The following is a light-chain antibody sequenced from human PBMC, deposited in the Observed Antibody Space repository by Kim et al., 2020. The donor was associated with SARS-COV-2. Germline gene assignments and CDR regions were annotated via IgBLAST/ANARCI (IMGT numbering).Light chain of an antibody. J-gene: IGKJ2*01. Sequence: EIVLTQSPGTLSLSPGERATLSCRASQSVASNHLAWYQQKPGQAPRLLIYGTSSRATGIPDRFSGSGSGTDFTLTISRLEPEDFAIYYSQQEYWSLDTFGQGPKGEI. V-gene: IGKV3-20*01. CDR1: QSVASNH. CDR3: QQEYWSLDT. CDR2: GTS.